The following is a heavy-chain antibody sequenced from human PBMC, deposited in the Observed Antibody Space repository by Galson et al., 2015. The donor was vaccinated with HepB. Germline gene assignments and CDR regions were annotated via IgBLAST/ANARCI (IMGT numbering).Heavy chain of an antibody. CDR2: ISSSSSYT. CDR3: ARDGYCSGGSCYHREDNWFDP. D-gene: IGHD2-15*01. Sequence: SLRLSCAASGSTISNYWMSWIRQAPGKGLEWVSYISSSSSYTNYADSVKGRFTIPRDNAKNSLYLQMNSLRAEDRAVYYCARDGYCSGGSCYHREDNWFDPWGQGTLVTVSS. V-gene: IGHV3-11*06. J-gene: IGHJ5*02. CDR1: GSTISNYW.